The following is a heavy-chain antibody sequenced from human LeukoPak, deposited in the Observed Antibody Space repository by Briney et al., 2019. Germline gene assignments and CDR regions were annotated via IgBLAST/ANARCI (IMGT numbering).Heavy chain of an antibody. D-gene: IGHD2-2*01. CDR3: AKDCYPLGYCTSTSCPYYFNY. CDR1: GVTFSSYA. CDR2: ISGSGGST. V-gene: IGHV3-23*01. J-gene: IGHJ4*02. Sequence: GGSLRLSCAASGVTFSSYAMSSVRQAPGKGLEWVSAISGSGGSTYYADSVKGRFTISRDNSKNTLYLQMNSLRTEDTAVYYSAKDCYPLGYCTSTSCPYYFNYWGQGTLVTVSS.